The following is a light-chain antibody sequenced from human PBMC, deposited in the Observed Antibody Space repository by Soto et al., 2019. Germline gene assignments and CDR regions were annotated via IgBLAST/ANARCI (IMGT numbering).Light chain of an antibody. Sequence: QSVLTQPASVSVSPGQSITISCTGTSSDVGGYNFVSWYQHHPGKAPKLMIYEVSNRPSGVSNRFSGSKSGNTASLTISGLQAEDEADYYCSSYTSTSTLVFGTGTKVTVL. V-gene: IGLV2-14*01. CDR1: SSDVGGYNF. CDR2: EVS. CDR3: SSYTSTSTLV. J-gene: IGLJ1*01.